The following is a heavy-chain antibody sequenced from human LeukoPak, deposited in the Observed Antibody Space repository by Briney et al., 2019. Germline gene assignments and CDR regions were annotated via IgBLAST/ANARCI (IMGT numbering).Heavy chain of an antibody. J-gene: IGHJ4*02. CDR3: ARARYGSGGYFFDF. CDR1: GFTFSSYG. Sequence: PGGSLRLSCAASGFTFSSYGMHWVRQAPGKGLEWVAVIWYDGSNKCYADSVKGRFTISRDNSKNTLYLQMNSLRAEDTAVYYCARARYGSGGYFFDFWGQGTLVTVSS. V-gene: IGHV3-33*01. D-gene: IGHD3-10*01. CDR2: IWYDGSNK.